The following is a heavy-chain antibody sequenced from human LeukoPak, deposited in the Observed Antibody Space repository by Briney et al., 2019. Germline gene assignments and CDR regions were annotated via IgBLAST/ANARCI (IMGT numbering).Heavy chain of an antibody. CDR1: GFSLSTNGMS. CDR2: IDWDDDK. Sequence: SGPTLVNPTQTLTLTCTFSGFSLSTNGMSVTWVRQPPGKALEWLARIDWDDDKYYSASLKTRLTISKDTSKNQVVLTMTNMDPVDTATYLCARCIAATGTLDYWGQGALVTVSS. V-gene: IGHV2-70*11. J-gene: IGHJ4*02. D-gene: IGHD6-13*01. CDR3: ARCIAATGTLDY.